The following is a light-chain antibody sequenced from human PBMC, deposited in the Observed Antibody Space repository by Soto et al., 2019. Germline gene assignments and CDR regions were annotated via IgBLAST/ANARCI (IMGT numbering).Light chain of an antibody. CDR2: TAS. J-gene: IGKJ1*01. CDR1: QSVLNSPHNKHY. Sequence: DIVVRESPDLLAVSLVERATINFKSSQSVLNSPHNKHYLAWYQQQPGKATTLLIYTASTLQTGVTSRCSGSAFGTEFTLTISSLQPDDFAPYYSPHSTSYSLTFAQGTK. CDR3: PHSTSYSLT. V-gene: IGKV4-1*01.